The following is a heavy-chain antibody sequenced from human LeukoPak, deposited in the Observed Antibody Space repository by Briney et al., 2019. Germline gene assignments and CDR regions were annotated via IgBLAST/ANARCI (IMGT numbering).Heavy chain of an antibody. D-gene: IGHD3-10*01. V-gene: IGHV5-51*01. CDR2: IYPGDSDT. CDR3: ARHKYGSGSYYNVQYDY. CDR1: GYSFTSYW. Sequence: GEFLKISCKGSGYSFTSYWIGWVRQMPGKGLEWMGIIYPGDSDTRYSPSFQGQVTISADKSISTAYLQWSSLKDSDTDMYYCARHKYGSGSYYNVQYDYWGQGTLVTVSS. J-gene: IGHJ4*02.